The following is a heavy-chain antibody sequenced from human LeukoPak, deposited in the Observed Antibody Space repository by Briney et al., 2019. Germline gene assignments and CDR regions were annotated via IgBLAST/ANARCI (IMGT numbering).Heavy chain of an antibody. V-gene: IGHV3-53*01. CDR1: GGSISSSNW. Sequence: ETLSLTCAVSGGSISSSNWWSWVRQAPGKGLEWVSVIYSGGNTYYADSEKGRFTISRDNSKNTLSLQMNSLRAEDTAVYYCARGYCNSISCYGYYYSGMDVWGQGTTVTVSS. CDR2: IYSGGNT. J-gene: IGHJ6*02. D-gene: IGHD2-2*01. CDR3: ARGYCNSISCYGYYYSGMDV.